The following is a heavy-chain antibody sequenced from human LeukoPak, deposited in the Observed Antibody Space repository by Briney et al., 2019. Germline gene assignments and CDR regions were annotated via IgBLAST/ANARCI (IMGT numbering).Heavy chain of an antibody. V-gene: IGHV4-34*01. CDR2: INHSGST. J-gene: IGHJ6*02. Sequence: KPSETLSLTCAVYGGSFSGYYWSWIRQPPGKGLEWIGEINHSGSTNYNPSLKSRVTISVDTSKNQFSLKLSSVTAADKAVYYCARGSYDFWSGYYPLPIYYYYGMDVWGQGTKVTVSS. CDR1: GGSFSGYY. CDR3: ARGSYDFWSGYYPLPIYYYYGMDV. D-gene: IGHD3-3*01.